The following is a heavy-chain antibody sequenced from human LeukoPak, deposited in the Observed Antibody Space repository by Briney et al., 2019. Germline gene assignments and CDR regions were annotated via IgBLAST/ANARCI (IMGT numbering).Heavy chain of an antibody. Sequence: PSETLSLTCPVSGGSISSYYWSWIRQPAGNGLDWIGRIYTSGSTNYNPSLKSRVTMSVDTSKNQFSLKLSSVTAADTAVYYCARGAQQLVFGWFDPWGQGTLVTVSS. CDR1: GGSISSYY. D-gene: IGHD6-13*01. V-gene: IGHV4-4*07. CDR3: ARGAQQLVFGWFDP. J-gene: IGHJ5*02. CDR2: IYTSGST.